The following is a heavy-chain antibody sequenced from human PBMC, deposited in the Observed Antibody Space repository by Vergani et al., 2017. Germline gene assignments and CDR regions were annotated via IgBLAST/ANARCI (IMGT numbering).Heavy chain of an antibody. V-gene: IGHV3-33*01. CDR1: GFTFTDYG. CDR3: VRGDTPIASSLAGFDP. Sequence: QAQLVESGGGVVQPGSSLRLSCAASGFTFTDYGMHWVRQAPGKGLEWVAVIWSNGVNKYYADSVRGRFTFSRDNSRYTLDLQMDSLRAEDTAVYHCVRGDTPIASSLAGFDPWGQGALVTVSS. J-gene: IGHJ5*02. CDR2: IWSNGVNK. D-gene: IGHD2-15*01.